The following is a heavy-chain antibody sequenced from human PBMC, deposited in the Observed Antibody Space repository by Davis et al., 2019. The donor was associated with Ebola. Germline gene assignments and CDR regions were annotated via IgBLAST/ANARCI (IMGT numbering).Heavy chain of an antibody. J-gene: IGHJ6*02. CDR2: IRSKPNSYAT. CDR3: TRLMTTVIRGGLGYYGMDV. CDR1: GFTFSGSA. D-gene: IGHD4-17*01. V-gene: IGHV3-73*01. Sequence: GESLKISCAASGFTFSGSAMHWVRQASGKGLEWVGRIRSKPNSYATAYAASVKGRFTISRDDSKNTAYLQMNSLKTEDTAVYYCTRLMTTVIRGGLGYYGMDVWGQGTTVTVSS.